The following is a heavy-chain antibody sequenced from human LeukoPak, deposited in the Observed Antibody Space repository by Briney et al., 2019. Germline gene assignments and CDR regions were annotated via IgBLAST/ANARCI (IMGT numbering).Heavy chain of an antibody. V-gene: IGHV3-33*01. Sequence: GRSLRLSCAESGFTFSSYGMHWVRQAPGKGLEWVAVIWYDGSNKYYADSVKGRFTISRDNSKNTLYLQMNSLRAEDTAVYYCARDNSSWFDPWGQGTLVTVSS. CDR2: IWYDGSNK. CDR1: GFTFSSYG. D-gene: IGHD6-13*01. J-gene: IGHJ5*02. CDR3: ARDNSSWFDP.